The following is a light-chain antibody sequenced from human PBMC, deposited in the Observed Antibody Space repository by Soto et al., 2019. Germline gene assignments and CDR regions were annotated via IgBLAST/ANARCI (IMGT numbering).Light chain of an antibody. V-gene: IGKV3-20*01. CDR2: GAS. J-gene: IGKJ2*01. CDR1: QSVSNTY. CDR3: QQYSASPPRYT. Sequence: EIVLTQSPGTLSLSPGERATLSCRASQSVSNTYLAWYQQKPGRAPRLLIYGASSRATVIPDRFSGSGSGTDFTLTISTLEPEDFAVYYCQQYSASPPRYTFGQGTNLEIK.